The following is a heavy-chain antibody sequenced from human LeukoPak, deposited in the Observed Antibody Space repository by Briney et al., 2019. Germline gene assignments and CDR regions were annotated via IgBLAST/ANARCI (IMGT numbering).Heavy chain of an antibody. CDR3: AAPRRGPHTLMDPRDAFDI. CDR1: RFTFISSG. Sequence: SVKVSCKASRFTFISSGMQSVRQARGQRLEWIGWIVVGSGNTNYAQKFQERVTITRDMSTSTAYMELSSLRSEDTAVYYCAAPRRGPHTLMDPRDAFDIWGQGTMVTVSS. CDR2: IVVGSGNT. D-gene: IGHD5-18*01. V-gene: IGHV1-58*02. J-gene: IGHJ3*02.